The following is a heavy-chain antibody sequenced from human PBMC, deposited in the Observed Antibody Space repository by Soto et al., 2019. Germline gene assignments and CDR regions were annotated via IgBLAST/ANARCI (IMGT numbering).Heavy chain of an antibody. V-gene: IGHV4-39*01. J-gene: IGHJ4*02. Sequence: SETLSLTCTVSGGSISNSSYYWGWVRQPPGKGLEWIGHIYYSGTSYSNPSLKGRVSLSVDTSKNQFSLKLNSVTAADTAVYFCARVQRRWLNSDYWAQGILVTVSS. D-gene: IGHD5-12*01. CDR3: ARVQRRWLNSDY. CDR2: IYYSGTS. CDR1: GGSISNSSYY.